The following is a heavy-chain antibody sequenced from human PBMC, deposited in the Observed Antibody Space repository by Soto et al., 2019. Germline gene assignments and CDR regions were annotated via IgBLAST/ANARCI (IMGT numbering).Heavy chain of an antibody. CDR2: MYNTGST. CDR3: ARDLWGYCGTDCYPLDV. J-gene: IGHJ6*02. Sequence: TSETLSLTCTVSGGSISGYYWSWIRQPPGKGLEWIGYMYNTGSTVYNPSFKSQVTISVDTSKNQFSLKLNSVTAAVMAVYYCARDLWGYCGTDCYPLDVWGQGTTVTVS. D-gene: IGHD2-21*02. V-gene: IGHV4-59*01. CDR1: GGSISGYY.